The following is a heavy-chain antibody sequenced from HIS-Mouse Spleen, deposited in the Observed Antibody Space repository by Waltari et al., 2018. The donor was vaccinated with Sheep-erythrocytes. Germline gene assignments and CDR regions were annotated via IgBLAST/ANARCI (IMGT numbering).Heavy chain of an antibody. J-gene: IGHJ4*02. CDR2: ISGSGGST. CDR3: AKQTLRRTYFDY. Sequence: EVQLLESGGGLVQPGGSLRLSCGASGFTFSSYAMRWVRQAPGEGLEWVSAISGSGGSTYYADSVKGRFTISRDNSKNTLYLQMNSLRAEDTAVYYCAKQTLRRTYFDYWGQGTLVTVSS. CDR1: GFTFSSYA. D-gene: IGHD4-17*01. V-gene: IGHV3-23*01.